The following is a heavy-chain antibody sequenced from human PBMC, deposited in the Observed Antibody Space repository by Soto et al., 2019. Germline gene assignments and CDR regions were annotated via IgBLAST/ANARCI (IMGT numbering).Heavy chain of an antibody. V-gene: IGHV3-11*06. Sequence: GGSLRLSCAASGFTFSDYYMSWIRQAPGKGLEWVSYISSSSSYTNYADSVKGRFTISRDNAKNSLYLQMNSLRAEDTAVYYCARFSVGATYYYYYGMDVWGQGTTVTVSS. D-gene: IGHD1-26*01. CDR1: GFTFSDYY. J-gene: IGHJ6*02. CDR3: ARFSVGATYYYYYGMDV. CDR2: ISSSSSYT.